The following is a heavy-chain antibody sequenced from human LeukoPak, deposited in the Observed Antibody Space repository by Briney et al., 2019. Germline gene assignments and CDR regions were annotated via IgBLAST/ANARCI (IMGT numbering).Heavy chain of an antibody. CDR3: AKEADYYYYGMDV. V-gene: IGHV3-30*18. Sequence: PGRSLRLSCAASGFTFSSYGMHWVRRAPGKGLEWVAVISYDGSNKYYADSVKGRFTISRDNSKNTLYLQMNSLRAEDTAVYYCAKEADYYYYGMDVWGQGTTVTVSS. CDR2: ISYDGSNK. J-gene: IGHJ6*02. CDR1: GFTFSSYG.